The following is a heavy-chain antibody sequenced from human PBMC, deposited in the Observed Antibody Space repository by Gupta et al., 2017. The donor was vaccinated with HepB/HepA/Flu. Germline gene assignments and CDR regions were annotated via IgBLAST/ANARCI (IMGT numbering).Heavy chain of an antibody. V-gene: IGHV3-23*01. CDR1: GATIGGNA. Sequence: EVQLLESGGDLVKPGGDLRLSCAVSGATIGGNAMRWVRKAPGKGLECVSGIGSDIRHHYTDSLRGRFTISRDNSDNRFYLQMNSLRFEYTAVYSCAKDLSFWSGMDIWGKGTTVTVSS. J-gene: IGHJ6*03. CDR2: IGSDIRH. CDR3: AKDLSFWSGMDI. D-gene: IGHD3-3*01.